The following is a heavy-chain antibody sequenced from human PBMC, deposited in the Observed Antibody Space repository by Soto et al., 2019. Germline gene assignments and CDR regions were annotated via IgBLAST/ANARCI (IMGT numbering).Heavy chain of an antibody. Sequence: ESGGGLVQPGGSLRLSCAASGFTVSSNYMSWVRQAPGKGLEWVSVIYSGGSTYYADSVKGRFTISRDNSKNTLYLQMNSLRAEDTAVYYCARDPRGIVVVPAATDAFDIWGQGTMVTVSS. J-gene: IGHJ3*02. CDR3: ARDPRGIVVVPAATDAFDI. D-gene: IGHD2-2*01. V-gene: IGHV3-66*01. CDR2: IYSGGST. CDR1: GFTVSSNY.